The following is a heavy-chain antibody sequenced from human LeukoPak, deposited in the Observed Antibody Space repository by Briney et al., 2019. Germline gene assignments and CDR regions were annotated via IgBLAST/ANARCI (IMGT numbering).Heavy chain of an antibody. CDR3: AREMRVGGYECCDFDQ. CDR2: MNPDNGNT. D-gene: IGHD5-12*01. V-gene: IGHV1-8*01. CDR1: GYTFISYD. J-gene: IGHJ5*02. Sequence: ASVKVSCKASGYTFISYDINWVRQAPGQGLEWMGWMNPDNGNTGYAQKFQGRVTMTRDTSISTAYMELSSLRAEDTAVYYCAREMRVGGYECCDFDQWGQGTLVTVSS.